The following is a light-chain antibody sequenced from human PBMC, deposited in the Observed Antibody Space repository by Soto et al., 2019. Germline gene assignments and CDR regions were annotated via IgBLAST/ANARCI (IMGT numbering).Light chain of an antibody. CDR1: SSDVGGYNY. CDR3: ISYTSSNTLVV. J-gene: IGLJ1*01. Sequence: QSALTQPASVSVSAGQSISISCTGTSSDVGGYNYVSWYQQHPGKVPRLMIYEVSNRPSGVSIRFSGSKSGNTASLTISGLQAEDEADYYGISYTSSNTLVVFGSGTKVTVL. CDR2: EVS. V-gene: IGLV2-14*01.